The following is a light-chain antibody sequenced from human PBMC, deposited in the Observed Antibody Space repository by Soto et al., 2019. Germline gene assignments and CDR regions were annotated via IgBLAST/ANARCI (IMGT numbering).Light chain of an antibody. CDR1: QSLVYIDGNAY. V-gene: IGKV2-30*01. CDR2: TVS. Sequence: VVMTQSPLSLRVALGQPASISCRSSQSLVYIDGNAYLNWFHQRPGQSPRRLIYTVSNRDSGVPDRFSGSGSGTDFTLKISRVEPDDVGVYYCMQGTYWPITFGQGTRLEIE. J-gene: IGKJ5*01. CDR3: MQGTYWPIT.